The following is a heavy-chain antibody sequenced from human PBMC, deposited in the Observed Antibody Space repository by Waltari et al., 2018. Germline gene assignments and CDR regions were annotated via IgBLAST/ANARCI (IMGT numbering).Heavy chain of an antibody. Sequence: QVQLQESGPGLVKPSGTLSLTCTVSGYSIKNNYYWGWIRQPPGEGLEWIGTIYHTGDTYDNPSLKSRAIISVDTSKNQFSLRLSSVTAADTAVYYCARVVPRAANDYWGQGTLVTVSS. V-gene: IGHV4-38-2*02. CDR1: GYSIKNNYY. D-gene: IGHD3-10*01. CDR3: ARVVPRAANDY. CDR2: IYHTGDT. J-gene: IGHJ4*02.